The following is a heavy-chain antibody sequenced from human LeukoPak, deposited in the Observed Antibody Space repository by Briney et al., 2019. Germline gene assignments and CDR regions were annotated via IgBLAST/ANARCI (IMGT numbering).Heavy chain of an antibody. V-gene: IGHV4-34*01. CDR2: INHSGST. CDR1: GGSFSGYY. J-gene: IGHJ4*02. CDR3: ARSVSSGPYDY. D-gene: IGHD3-22*01. Sequence: SETLSLTCAVYGGSFSGYYWSWIRQPPGKGLEWIGEINHSGSTNYNPSLKSRVTISVDTSKNQFSLKLSSVTAADTAVHYCARSVSSGPYDYWGQGTLVTVSS.